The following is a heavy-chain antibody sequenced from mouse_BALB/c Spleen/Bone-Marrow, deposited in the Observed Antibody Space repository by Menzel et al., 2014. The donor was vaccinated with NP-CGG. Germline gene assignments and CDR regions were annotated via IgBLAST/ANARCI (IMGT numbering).Heavy chain of an antibody. Sequence: EVKVVESGAELVKPGASVKLSCTASGFNIKDTYMHWVKQRPEQGPEWIGRIDPANGNTKYDPKFQGKATITADTSSNTAYLQLSSLTSEDTAVYYCARNGNYGAWFAYWGQGTLVTVSA. V-gene: IGHV14-3*02. CDR1: GFNIKDTY. J-gene: IGHJ3*01. CDR3: ARNGNYGAWFAY. CDR2: IDPANGNT. D-gene: IGHD2-1*01.